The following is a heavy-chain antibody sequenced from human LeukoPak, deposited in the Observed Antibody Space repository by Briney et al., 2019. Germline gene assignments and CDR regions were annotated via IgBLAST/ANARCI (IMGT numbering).Heavy chain of an antibody. J-gene: IGHJ4*02. CDR1: GFTVSSNY. CDR2: IYSGGST. D-gene: IGHD6-13*01. V-gene: IGHV3-53*01. Sequence: PGGSLRLSCAASGFTVSSNYMSWVRQAPGKGLEWVSVIYSGGSTYYADSVKGRFTISRDNSKNTLYFQMNSLRAEDTAVYYCARHGIAAAGGLDYWGQGTLVTVSS. CDR3: ARHGIAAAGGLDY.